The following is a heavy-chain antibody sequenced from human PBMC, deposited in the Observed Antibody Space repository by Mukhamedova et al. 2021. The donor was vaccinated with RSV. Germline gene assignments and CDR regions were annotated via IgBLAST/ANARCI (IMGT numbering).Heavy chain of an antibody. CDR3: AKAPAGLEPSADY. J-gene: IGHJ4*02. CDR2: GGST. Sequence: GGSTYYADSVKGRFTISRDNSKNTLYLQMNSLRAEDTAVYYCAKAPAGLEPSADYWAREPWSPSPQ. V-gene: IGHV3-23*01. D-gene: IGHD6-25*01.